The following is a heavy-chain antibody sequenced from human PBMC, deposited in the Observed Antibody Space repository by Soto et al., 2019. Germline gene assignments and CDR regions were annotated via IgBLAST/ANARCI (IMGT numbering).Heavy chain of an antibody. CDR2: IYPDDSDT. J-gene: IGHJ4*02. Sequence: WESLKISCKGSGYKFSTYWIDWVRQMPGKGLEWMGIIYPDDSDTRYSPSFQGQVTISADKSSSTAYLQWHSLKASDSAMYFCARRDSLSVIDYWGQGTQVTVSS. CDR3: ARRDSLSVIDY. D-gene: IGHD2-21*02. CDR1: GYKFSTYW. V-gene: IGHV5-51*01.